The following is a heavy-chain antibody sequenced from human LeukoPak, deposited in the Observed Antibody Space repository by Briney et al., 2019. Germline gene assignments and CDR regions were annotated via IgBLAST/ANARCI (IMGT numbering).Heavy chain of an antibody. CDR2: IHYSGST. V-gene: IGHV4-59*08. CDR3: ARHRPLDNDGFDI. J-gene: IGHJ3*02. Sequence: PSETLSLTCSVSGGSISGYYWSWIRQPPGKGLEWIGYIHYSGSTNYNPSLKNRVTIPVDTSKNQFSLKLSSVTAADTAVYYCARHRPLDNDGFDIWGQGTMVTVSS. CDR1: GGSISGYY. D-gene: IGHD1-14*01.